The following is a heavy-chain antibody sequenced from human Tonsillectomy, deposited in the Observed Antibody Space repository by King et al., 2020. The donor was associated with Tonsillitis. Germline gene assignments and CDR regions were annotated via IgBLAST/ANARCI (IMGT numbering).Heavy chain of an antibody. Sequence: VQLVESGGGLVQLGGSLRLSCAASGFTFSSYAMSWVRQAPGKGLEWVSAISGSGGSTYYADSVKGRFTISRDNSKNTLYLQMNSLRAEDTAVYYCATWPFVQHETYWYFDLWGRGTLVTVSS. CDR3: ATWPFVQHETYWYFDL. D-gene: IGHD2-8*01. J-gene: IGHJ2*01. V-gene: IGHV3-23*04. CDR1: GFTFSSYA. CDR2: ISGSGGST.